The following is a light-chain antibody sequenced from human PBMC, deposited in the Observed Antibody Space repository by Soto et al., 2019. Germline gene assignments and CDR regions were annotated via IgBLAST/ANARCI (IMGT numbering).Light chain of an antibody. CDR1: QGVSSAY. CDR2: GAS. J-gene: IGKJ2*01. CDR3: QQHGNSPMYT. V-gene: IGKV3-20*01. Sequence: EIVLTQSPGTLSLSPGERATLSCRASQGVSSAYLAWYQQRPGQAPRLLIYGASSRATGIPDRFSGTGSGTDFTRPVSRLEPEDFAIYYCQQHGNSPMYTFGQGTKLEIK.